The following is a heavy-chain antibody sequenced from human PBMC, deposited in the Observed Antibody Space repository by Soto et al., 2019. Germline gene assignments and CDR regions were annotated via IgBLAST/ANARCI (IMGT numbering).Heavy chain of an antibody. CDR1: GGSFSGYY. D-gene: IGHD3-10*01. V-gene: IGHV4-34*01. CDR2: INHSGST. CDR3: ARDAQYYYGSGSYYFIYYGMDV. J-gene: IGHJ6*02. Sequence: LETLSLTCAVYGGSFSGYYWSWIRQPPGKGLEWIGEINHSGSTNYNPSLKSRVTISVDTSKNQFSLKLSSVTAADTAVYYCARDAQYYYGSGSYYFIYYGMDVWGQGTTVTVSS.